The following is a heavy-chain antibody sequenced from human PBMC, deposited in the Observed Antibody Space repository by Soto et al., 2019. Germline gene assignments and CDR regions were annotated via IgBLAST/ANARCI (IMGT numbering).Heavy chain of an antibody. Sequence: SVNVSCKASGGTFSRYTITWVRQAPGQGLEWMGGITPMFGTPNYAQKFQGRVTITADESTSTAYMELSSLRSEDTAMYYCARDGTLYDSSAYYYLYWGQGTLVTVSS. V-gene: IGHV1-69*13. D-gene: IGHD3-22*01. J-gene: IGHJ4*02. CDR1: GGTFSRYT. CDR3: ARDGTLYDSSAYYYLY. CDR2: ITPMFGTP.